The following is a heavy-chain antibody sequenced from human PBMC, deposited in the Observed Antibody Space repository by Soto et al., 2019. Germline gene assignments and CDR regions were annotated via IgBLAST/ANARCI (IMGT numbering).Heavy chain of an antibody. V-gene: IGHV1-69*02. J-gene: IGHJ4*02. CDR2: IIPILGIA. CDR1: GGTFSSYT. CDR3: ARAYCSSTSCRKEFDY. Sequence: SVKVSCKASGGTFSSYTISWVRQAPGQGLEWMGRIIPILGIANYAQKFQGRVTITADKSTSTAYMELSSLRSEDTAVYYCARAYCSSTSCRKEFDYWGQGTLVTVSS. D-gene: IGHD2-2*01.